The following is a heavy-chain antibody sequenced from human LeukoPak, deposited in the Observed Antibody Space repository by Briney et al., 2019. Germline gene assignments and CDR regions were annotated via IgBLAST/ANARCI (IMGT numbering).Heavy chain of an antibody. V-gene: IGHV3-9*01. CDR3: ARVEVDTAMEAYYYFDY. D-gene: IGHD5-18*01. Sequence: SLRLSCAASGFTFDDYAMHWVRQAPGKGLEWVSGISWNSGSIGYADSVKGRFTISRDNAKNSLYLQMNSLRAEDTAVYYCARVEVDTAMEAYYYFDYWGQGTLVTVSS. CDR1: GFTFDDYA. CDR2: ISWNSGSI. J-gene: IGHJ4*02.